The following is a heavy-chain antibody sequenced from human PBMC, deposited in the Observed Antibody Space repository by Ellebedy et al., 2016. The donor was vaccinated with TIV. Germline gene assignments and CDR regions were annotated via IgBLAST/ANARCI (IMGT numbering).Heavy chain of an antibody. D-gene: IGHD3-10*01. CDR2: IIPIFGTA. Sequence: SVKVSXXASGGTFSSYAISWVRQAPGQGLEWMGGIIPIFGTANYAQKFQGRVTITADESTSTAYMELSSLRSEDTAVYYCAREYPSGVLDYWGQGTLVTVSS. CDR1: GGTFSSYA. CDR3: AREYPSGVLDY. V-gene: IGHV1-69*13. J-gene: IGHJ4*02.